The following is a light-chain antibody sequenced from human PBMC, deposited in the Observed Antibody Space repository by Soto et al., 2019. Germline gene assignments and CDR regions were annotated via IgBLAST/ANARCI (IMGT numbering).Light chain of an antibody. J-gene: IGKJ5*01. CDR2: AAS. Sequence: DIQLTQSPASLSASVGDRATITCRASQGISNYLAWYQLKPGKVPKLLLYAASTLHSGIPSRFSGSGSGTDFTLTISSLQPEDVATYYCHKYNSDPLTFGQGTRLEIK. CDR3: HKYNSDPLT. V-gene: IGKV1-27*01. CDR1: QGISNY.